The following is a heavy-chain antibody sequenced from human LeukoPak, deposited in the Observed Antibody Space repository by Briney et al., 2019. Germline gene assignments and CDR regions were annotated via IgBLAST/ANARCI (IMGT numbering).Heavy chain of an antibody. CDR2: ISGSGGST. D-gene: IGHD3-3*01. CDR3: AKDLSIRVDDFWSGYYDDY. V-gene: IGHV3-23*01. J-gene: IGHJ4*02. CDR1: GGSISSYY. Sequence: PSETLSLTCTVSGGSISSYYWSWIRQAPGKGLEWVSAISGSGGSTYYADSVKGRFTISRDNSKNTLYLQMNSLRAEDTAVYYCAKDLSIRVDDFWSGYYDDYWGQGTLVSVSS.